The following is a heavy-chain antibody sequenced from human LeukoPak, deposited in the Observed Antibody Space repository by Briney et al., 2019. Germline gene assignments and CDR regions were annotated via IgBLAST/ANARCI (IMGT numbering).Heavy chain of an antibody. D-gene: IGHD3-22*01. Sequence: WETLSLTCTVSGGSISSYYWSWIRQPPGKGLEWIGYIYTSGSTNYNPSLKSRVTISVDTSKNQFSLKLSSVTAADTAVYYCARDSPHYYHSSGYHYDAFDSWGQGTMVTVSS. CDR3: ARDSPHYYHSSGYHYDAFDS. V-gene: IGHV4-4*08. CDR2: IYTSGST. J-gene: IGHJ3*02. CDR1: GGSISSYY.